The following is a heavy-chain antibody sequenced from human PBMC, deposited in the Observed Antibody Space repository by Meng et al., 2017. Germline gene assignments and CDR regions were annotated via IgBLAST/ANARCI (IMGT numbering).Heavy chain of an antibody. CDR3: ASSSGWGDPVYDY. Sequence: QVELVQSGADVKKPGASVKVSCKASGYTFTSYSMHWVRQAPGKGLEWMGKINPSGGSTSYAQKFQGRVTMTRDTSTSTVYMELSSLRSEDTAVYYCASSSGWGDPVYDYWGQGTLVTVSS. J-gene: IGHJ4*02. D-gene: IGHD2-21*01. V-gene: IGHV1-46*01. CDR2: INPSGGST. CDR1: GYTFTSYS.